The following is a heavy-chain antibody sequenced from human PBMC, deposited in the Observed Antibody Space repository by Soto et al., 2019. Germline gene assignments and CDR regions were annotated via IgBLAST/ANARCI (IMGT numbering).Heavy chain of an antibody. CDR2: ISTYSGHT. CDR3: ARAIGSTSHCDY. Sequence: QGQLVQSGAEVKKPGASVKVSCTASGYTFTNYGITWVRQAPGQGLEWMGWISTYSGHTKYSQKFQGRVTMTKDTSTTTAYMEVRSLRSDDTAVYYCARAIGSTSHCDYWGQGTLVSVSS. J-gene: IGHJ4*02. CDR1: GYTFTNYG. V-gene: IGHV1-18*04. D-gene: IGHD2-2*01.